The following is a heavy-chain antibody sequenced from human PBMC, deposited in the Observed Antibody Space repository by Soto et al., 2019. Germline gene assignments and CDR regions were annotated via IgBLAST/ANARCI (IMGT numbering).Heavy chain of an antibody. CDR3: TRKRCTGDCYLFDY. D-gene: IGHD2-21*02. J-gene: IGHJ4*02. CDR1: GYTFNTYG. V-gene: IGHV1-18*01. CDR2: INTDSGNP. Sequence: ASVKVSCKASGYTFNTYGVNWVRQAPGQGLEWMGWINTDSGNPSYAQKFQGRVSMTRDTSSGTAYMEMRSLTSDDTAVYYCTRKRCTGDCYLFDYWGQGTLVTVSS.